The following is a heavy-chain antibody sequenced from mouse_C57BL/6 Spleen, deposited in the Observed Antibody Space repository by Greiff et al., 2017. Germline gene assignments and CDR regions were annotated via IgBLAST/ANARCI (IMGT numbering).Heavy chain of an antibody. CDR3: TRGALYYGNYDYAMDY. Sequence: EVKLMESGEGLVKPGGSLKLSCAASGFTFSSYAMSWVRQTPEKRLEWVAYISSGGDYIYYADTVKGRFTISRDNARNTLYLQMSSLTSEDTAMYYCTRGALYYGNYDYAMDYWGQGTSVTVSS. V-gene: IGHV5-9-1*02. J-gene: IGHJ4*01. D-gene: IGHD2-1*01. CDR1: GFTFSSYA. CDR2: ISSGGDYI.